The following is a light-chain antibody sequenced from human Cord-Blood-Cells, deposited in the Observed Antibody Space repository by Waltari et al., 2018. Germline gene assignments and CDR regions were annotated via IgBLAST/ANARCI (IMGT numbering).Light chain of an antibody. J-gene: IGLJ2*01. CDR1: TSDVGSYNL. CDR3: CSYAGSSTHVV. V-gene: IGLV2-23*01. CDR2: EGS. Sequence: QSALTQPASVSGSPGQSITIPCTGTTSDVGSYNLVSWEQQHPGKAPKLMIYEGSKRPSGVSNRFSGSKSGNMASLTISGLQAEDEADYYCCSYAGSSTHVVFGGGTKLTVL.